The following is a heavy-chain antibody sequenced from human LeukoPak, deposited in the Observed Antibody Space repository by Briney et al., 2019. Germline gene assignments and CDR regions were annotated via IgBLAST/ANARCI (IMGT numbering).Heavy chain of an antibody. Sequence: SETLSLTCSVSGGSISGYSWSWIREPPGRGLEWIGYIFYGGNTKYNPSLKSRVAMSADASKNQYSLSLSSVTAADTAIYYCARGRYCAGGGCRLFDFWGQGTLVGVSS. CDR3: ARGRYCAGGGCRLFDF. CDR1: GGSISGYS. V-gene: IGHV4-59*01. J-gene: IGHJ4*02. D-gene: IGHD2-8*02. CDR2: IFYGGNT.